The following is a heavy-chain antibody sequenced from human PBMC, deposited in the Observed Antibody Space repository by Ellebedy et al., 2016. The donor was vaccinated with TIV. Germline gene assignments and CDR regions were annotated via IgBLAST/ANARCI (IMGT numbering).Heavy chain of an antibody. D-gene: IGHD6-19*01. V-gene: IGHV3-21*01. CDR1: GFTFSTYS. J-gene: IGHJ4*02. CDR3: ARDRAGIEVAAYFDY. Sequence: GESLKISCVASGFTFSTYSMNWVRQAPGKGLEWVSSISGSSSYIYYADSVKGRFTISRDNSKNTLFLQMNGLRAEDTAVYYCARDRAGIEVAAYFDYWGQGTLVTVSS. CDR2: ISGSSSYI.